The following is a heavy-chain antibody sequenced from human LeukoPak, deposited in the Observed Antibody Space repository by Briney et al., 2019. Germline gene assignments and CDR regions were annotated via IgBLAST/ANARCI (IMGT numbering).Heavy chain of an antibody. J-gene: IGHJ4*02. CDR1: GFTVSSNY. CDR2: IYSGGST. V-gene: IGHV3-53*04. D-gene: IGHD2-2*02. CDR3: ARGLYHPTLNY. Sequence: GGSLRLSCAASGFTVSSNYMSWVRQAPGKGLEWVSVIYSGGSTYYADSVKGRFTISRRNSKNTLYLQMNSLRAEDTAVYYCARGLYHPTLNYWGQGTLVTVSS.